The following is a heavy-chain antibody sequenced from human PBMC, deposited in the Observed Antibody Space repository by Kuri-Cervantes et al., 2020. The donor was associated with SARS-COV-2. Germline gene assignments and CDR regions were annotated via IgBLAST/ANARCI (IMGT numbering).Heavy chain of an antibody. V-gene: IGHV3-48*01. CDR2: ISSSSSTI. CDR3: AKDDSNGDLDAFDI. D-gene: IGHD4-17*01. Sequence: GGSLRLSCAASGFTFSSYSMNWVRQAPGKGLEWVSYISSSSSTIYYADSVKGRFTISRDNSKNTLYLQMNSLRAEDTAVYYCAKDDSNGDLDAFDIWGQGTMVTVSS. J-gene: IGHJ3*02. CDR1: GFTFSSYS.